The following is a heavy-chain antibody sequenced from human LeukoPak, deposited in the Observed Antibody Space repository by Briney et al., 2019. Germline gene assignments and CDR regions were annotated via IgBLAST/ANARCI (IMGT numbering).Heavy chain of an antibody. CDR3: ARQYCSSTSCYYFDY. CDR2: IYPGDSDT. J-gene: IGHJ4*02. V-gene: IGHV5-51*01. CDR1: GYSFTSYW. D-gene: IGHD2-2*01. Sequence: GESLKISCKGSGYSFTSYWIGWVRQMPGKGLEWMGIIYPGDSDTRYSPSFQAQVTISADKSISTAYLQWSSLKASDTAMYYCARQYCSSTSCYYFDYWGQGTLVTVSS.